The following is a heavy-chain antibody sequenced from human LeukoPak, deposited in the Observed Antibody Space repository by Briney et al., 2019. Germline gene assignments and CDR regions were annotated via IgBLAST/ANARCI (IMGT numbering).Heavy chain of an antibody. CDR3: ARDRCSSTSCYPYPIPDY. V-gene: IGHV3-30-3*01. CDR1: GFTFSSNG. CDR2: ISYDGSNK. D-gene: IGHD2-2*01. Sequence: GGSLRLSCAASGFTFSSNGMHWVRQAPGKGLEWVAVISYDGSNKYYADSVKGRFTISRDNSKNTLYLQMNSLRAEDTAVYYCARDRCSSTSCYPYPIPDYWGQGTLVTVSS. J-gene: IGHJ4*02.